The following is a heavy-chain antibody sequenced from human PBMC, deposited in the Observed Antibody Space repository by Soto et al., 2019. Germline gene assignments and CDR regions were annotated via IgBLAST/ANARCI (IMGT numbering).Heavy chain of an antibody. J-gene: IGHJ2*01. CDR2: ISSSSSTI. CDR1: GFTFRSYS. CDR3: ARAEYSSSWYWYFDL. D-gene: IGHD6-13*01. Sequence: GGSLRLSCAASGFTFRSYSMNWVRQAPGKGLEWVSYISSSSSTIYYADSVKGRFTISRDNAKNSLYLQMNSLRAEDTAVYYCARAEYSSSWYWYFDLWGRGTLVTVSS. V-gene: IGHV3-48*04.